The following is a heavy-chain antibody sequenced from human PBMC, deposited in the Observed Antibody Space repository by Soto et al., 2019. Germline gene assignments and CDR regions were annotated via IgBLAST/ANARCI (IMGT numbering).Heavy chain of an antibody. CDR2: VYRTGST. J-gene: IGHJ5*02. CDR1: GGSISTSNW. CDR3: ASPKIAFYNWFDP. Sequence: SETLSLTCAVSGGSISTSNWWSWVRQPPGKGLEWIGEVYRTGSTTYNPSLESRLTISVDKSKNQFSLKLSSVTAADTAVYYCASPKIAFYNWFDPWGQGTLVTVSS. V-gene: IGHV4-4*02. D-gene: IGHD3-3*02.